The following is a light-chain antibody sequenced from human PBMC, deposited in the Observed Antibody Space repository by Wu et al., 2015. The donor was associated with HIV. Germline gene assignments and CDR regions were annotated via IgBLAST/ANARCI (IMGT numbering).Light chain of an antibody. Sequence: AIRLTQSPSSLSASIGDRVNITCRASQGIGNNLAWYRQQPGKAPKLLIYSASSSQNGAPSRFSGSGSGTDFTLTISCLQSEDFATFFCQEYYNFGRGVSFGPGTKIEMK. CDR1: QGIGNN. CDR3: QEYYNFGRGVS. J-gene: IGKJ2*01. V-gene: IGKV1-8*01. CDR2: SAS.